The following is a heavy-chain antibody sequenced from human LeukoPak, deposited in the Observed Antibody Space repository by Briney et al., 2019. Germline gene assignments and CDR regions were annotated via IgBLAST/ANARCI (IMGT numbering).Heavy chain of an antibody. CDR1: GFTFSSYA. Sequence: PGGSLRLSCAASGFTFSSYAMSWVRQAPGKGLEWVSSISSSSSYIYYADSVKGRFTISRDNAKNSLYLQMYSLRAEDTAVYYCARDPADSGDYFFDYWGQGTLVTVSS. CDR2: ISSSSSYI. D-gene: IGHD4-17*01. V-gene: IGHV3-21*01. J-gene: IGHJ4*02. CDR3: ARDPADSGDYFFDY.